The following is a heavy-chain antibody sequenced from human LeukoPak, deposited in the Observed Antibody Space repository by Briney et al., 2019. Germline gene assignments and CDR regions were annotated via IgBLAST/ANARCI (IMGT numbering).Heavy chain of an antibody. CDR1: GFTVSSNY. CDR3: ARDGQQQLAFDY. J-gene: IGHJ4*02. V-gene: IGHV3-66*01. CDR2: IYSGGST. Sequence: GGALRLSCAASGFTVSSNYMSWVRQAAGNGLEWVSVIYSGGSTYYADSVKGRFTISRDNSKNTLYLQMNSLRAEDTAVYYCARDGQQQLAFDYWGQGTLVTVSS. D-gene: IGHD6-13*01.